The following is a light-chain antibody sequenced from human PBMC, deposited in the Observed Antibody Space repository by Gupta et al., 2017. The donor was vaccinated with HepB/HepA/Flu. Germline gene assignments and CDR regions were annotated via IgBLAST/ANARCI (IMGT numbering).Light chain of an antibody. CDR2: GNS. Sequence: QSVLTQPPSVSGAPRQRVTISCTGSSPNIGAGYDVHWYQQLPGTAPKLLIYGNSNRPSGVPDRFSGSKSGTSASLAITGLQAEDEADYYCQSYDSSLSAYVFGTGTKVTVL. CDR1: SPNIGAGYD. J-gene: IGLJ1*01. V-gene: IGLV1-40*01. CDR3: QSYDSSLSAYV.